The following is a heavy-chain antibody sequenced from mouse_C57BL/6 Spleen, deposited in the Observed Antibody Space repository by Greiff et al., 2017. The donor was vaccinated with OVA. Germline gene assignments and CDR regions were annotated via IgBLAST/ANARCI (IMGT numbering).Heavy chain of an antibody. V-gene: IGHV5-12*01. CDR3: ARQATANYFDY. J-gene: IGHJ2*01. D-gene: IGHD1-2*01. CDR2: ISNGGGST. Sequence: DVKLVESGGGLVQPGGSLKLSCAASGFTFSDYYMYWVRQTPEKRLEWVAYISNGGGSTYYPDTVKGRFTISRDNAKNTLYLQMSRLKSEDTAMYYCARQATANYFDYWGQGTTLTVSS. CDR1: GFTFSDYY.